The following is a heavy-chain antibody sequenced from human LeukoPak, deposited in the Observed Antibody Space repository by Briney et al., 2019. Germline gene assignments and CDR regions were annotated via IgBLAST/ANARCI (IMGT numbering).Heavy chain of an antibody. CDR3: ARAVHSGWIFDY. CDR2: ISAYNGNT. J-gene: IGHJ4*02. D-gene: IGHD6-19*01. V-gene: IGHV1-18*01. CDR1: GYTFTSYG. Sequence: ASVKVSCKASGYTFTSYGISWVRQAPGQGLEWMGWISAYNGNTNYAQELQGRVTMTTDTSTSTAYMELRSLRSDDTAMYYCARAVHSGWIFDYWGQGTLVTVSS.